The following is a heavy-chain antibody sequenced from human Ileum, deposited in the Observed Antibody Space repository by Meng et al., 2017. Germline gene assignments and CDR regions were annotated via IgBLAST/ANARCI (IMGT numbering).Heavy chain of an antibody. J-gene: IGHJ5*01. CDR2: INHSGTT. D-gene: IGHD1-26*01. Sequence: QVQLTEWGAGLVKPYGTLSLTFAVYGVTFSGYYCSWIRQPPGKGLEWIGEINHSGTTKYNPSLQSRVTMSADTSKKQFSLKLTSLTAADTAVYYCAMWVSPLNIDTWGQGTLVTVSS. CDR3: AMWVSPLNIDT. CDR1: GVTFSGYY. V-gene: IGHV4-34*08.